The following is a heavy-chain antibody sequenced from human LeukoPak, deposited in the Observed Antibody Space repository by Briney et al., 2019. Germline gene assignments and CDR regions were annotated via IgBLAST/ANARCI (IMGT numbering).Heavy chain of an antibody. D-gene: IGHD3-3*01. Sequence: ASMKVSCKVSGYTLTELSMHWVRQAPGKGLEWMGGFDPEDGETIYAQKFQGRVTMTTDTSTSTAYMEVRSLTSDDTAVYYCQRITIFGVIIDFDYWGQGSLVTVSS. J-gene: IGHJ4*02. CDR1: GYTLTELS. CDR3: QRITIFGVIIDFDY. CDR2: FDPEDGET. V-gene: IGHV1-24*01.